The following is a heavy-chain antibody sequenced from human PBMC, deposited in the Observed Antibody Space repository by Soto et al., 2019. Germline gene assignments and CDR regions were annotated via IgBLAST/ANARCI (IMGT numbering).Heavy chain of an antibody. CDR1: GGSISSGGYS. J-gene: IGHJ6*02. CDR2: IYDSGFT. V-gene: IGHV4-30-2*01. CDR3: ASAHYGDFGYGMDV. D-gene: IGHD4-17*01. Sequence: QLQLQESGSGLVKPSQTLSLTCAVSGGSISSGGYSWSWIRQPPGKGLEWIGYIYDSGFTYYNPSLKSRVTIAVDGSKNQFSLKLSSVTAADTAVYYCASAHYGDFGYGMDVWGQGTTVTVSS.